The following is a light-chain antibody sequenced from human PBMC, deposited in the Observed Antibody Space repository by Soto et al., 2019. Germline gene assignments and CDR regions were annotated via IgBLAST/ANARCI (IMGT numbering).Light chain of an antibody. CDR2: GAS. CDR1: QSIRRS. CDR3: QQSYSIPFT. V-gene: IGKV1-39*01. J-gene: IGKJ2*01. Sequence: DIQMTQSPSSLSASVGDRVTITCRASQSIRRSLSWYQHKPGQAPNLLIYGASSLQSGVPSRFSGSGSETDFTLTISSLQPEDFATFYCQQSYSIPFTFGRGTKLEIK.